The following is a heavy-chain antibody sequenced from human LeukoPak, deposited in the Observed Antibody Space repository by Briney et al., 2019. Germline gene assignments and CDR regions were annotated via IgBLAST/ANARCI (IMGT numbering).Heavy chain of an antibody. J-gene: IGHJ4*02. CDR1: VGTFSSYA. CDR2: IIPIFGTA. Sequence: SVEVSSKASVGTFSSYAISWVRQAPGQGPEWMGGIIPIFGTATYAQKFQGRVTITADKSTSTAYMELSSLRSEDTAVYYCATTPRRGIQLWLLDYWGQGTLVTVSS. D-gene: IGHD5-18*01. CDR3: ATTPRRGIQLWLLDY. V-gene: IGHV1-69*06.